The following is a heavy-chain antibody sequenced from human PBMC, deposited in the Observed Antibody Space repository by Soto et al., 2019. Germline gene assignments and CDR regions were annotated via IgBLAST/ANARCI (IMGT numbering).Heavy chain of an antibody. CDR1: GFTFSNYA. CDR3: AKEHHSGFWSGYRYFDS. D-gene: IGHD3-3*01. CDR2: MSGSGGST. J-gene: IGHJ4*02. V-gene: IGHV3-23*01. Sequence: DVQLLESGGGLVQPGGSLRLSCTASGFTFSNYAMSWVRQAPGKGLEWVSSMSGSGGSTYYADSVKGRFTISRDNSKKTLDLHMSSLRAEDTAFYHCAKEHHSGFWSGYRYFDSWGQGSLVTVSS.